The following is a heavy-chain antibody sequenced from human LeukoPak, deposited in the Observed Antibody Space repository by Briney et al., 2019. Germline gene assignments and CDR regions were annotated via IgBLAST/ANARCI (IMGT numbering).Heavy chain of an antibody. D-gene: IGHD3-22*01. Sequence: GGSLRLSCAASGFTVSSYYMSWVRQAPGKGLEWVGRIKSKTDGGTTDYAAPVKGRFTISRDDSKNTLYLQMNSLKTEDTAVYYCTTGLTYYYDSSGFDYWGQGTLVTVSS. CDR1: GFTVSSYY. J-gene: IGHJ4*02. CDR2: IKSKTDGGTT. V-gene: IGHV3-15*01. CDR3: TTGLTYYYDSSGFDY.